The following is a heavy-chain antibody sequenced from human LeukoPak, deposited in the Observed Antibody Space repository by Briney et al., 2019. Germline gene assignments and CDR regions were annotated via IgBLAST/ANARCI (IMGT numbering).Heavy chain of an antibody. D-gene: IGHD1-14*01. J-gene: IGHJ4*02. CDR3: VSGTTYFDY. CDR1: GFTFTSYS. Sequence: GGSLRLSCAASGFTFTSYSMNWVRQAPGKGLEWVSYISASRSTIYFAGSVKGRFTISRDNAKNSLYLQMNSLRDEDTAVYYCVSGTTYFDYWGQGTLVTVSS. CDR2: ISASRSTI. V-gene: IGHV3-48*02.